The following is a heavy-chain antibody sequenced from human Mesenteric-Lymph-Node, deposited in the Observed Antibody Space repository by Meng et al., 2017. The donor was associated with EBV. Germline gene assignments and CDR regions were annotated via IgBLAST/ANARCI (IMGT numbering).Heavy chain of an antibody. J-gene: IGHJ4*02. CDR3: AREGGYYYNYDY. Sequence: QVQLVQSGAEVKKTGASVRVSCKPSGYSFSNYGITWVRLAPGQGLEWMGLISAYNGDTNYAQKFQGRVTMTTDTSTGTAYMELGSLRSDDTAVYYCAREGGYYYNYDYWGQGTLVTVSS. V-gene: IGHV1-18*01. D-gene: IGHD3-22*01. CDR2: ISAYNGDT. CDR1: GYSFSNYG.